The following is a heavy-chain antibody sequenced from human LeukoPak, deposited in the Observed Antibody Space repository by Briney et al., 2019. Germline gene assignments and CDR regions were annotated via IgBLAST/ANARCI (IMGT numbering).Heavy chain of an antibody. D-gene: IGHD6-19*01. V-gene: IGHV3-23*01. CDR2: IRPNGDNT. J-gene: IGHJ5*02. CDR1: GFTFSSYD. CDR3: ARVAGWHWFDP. Sequence: PGGSLRLSCAASGFTFSSYDMTWVGQAPGRGLEGVSSIRPNGDNTYYGDSVKGRFTISRDNPKNTVYLQMNNMRVDDTAVYYCARVAGWHWFDPWGQGTLVTVSS.